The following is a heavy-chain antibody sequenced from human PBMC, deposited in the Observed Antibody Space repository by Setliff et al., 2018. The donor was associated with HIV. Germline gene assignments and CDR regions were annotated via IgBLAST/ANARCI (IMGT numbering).Heavy chain of an antibody. Sequence: ASVKVSCKASGYGFMNHDINWVRQATGQGLEWMGWMSPLSGNAGHAQKFQGRLTMTRTTSTSTAYMELSALTSEDTAVYYCARADSDCSYMDVWGTGTTVTVSS. CDR3: ARADSDCSYMDV. J-gene: IGHJ6*03. V-gene: IGHV1-8*02. D-gene: IGHD4-4*01. CDR2: MSPLSGNA. CDR1: GYGFMNHD.